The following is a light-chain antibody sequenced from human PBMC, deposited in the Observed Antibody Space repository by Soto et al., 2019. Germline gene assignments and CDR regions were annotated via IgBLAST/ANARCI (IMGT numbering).Light chain of an antibody. Sequence: DIQMTQSPSSVSASIGDRVSITCRASQGISTYLGWYQQKPGKAPKLLIYAASSLQTGVPSRFSVSGSGTEFTLTISSLQPDDFATYYCQHYNSYSEAFGQGTKVDSK. J-gene: IGKJ1*01. CDR1: QGISTY. CDR2: AAS. V-gene: IGKV1-16*01. CDR3: QHYNSYSEA.